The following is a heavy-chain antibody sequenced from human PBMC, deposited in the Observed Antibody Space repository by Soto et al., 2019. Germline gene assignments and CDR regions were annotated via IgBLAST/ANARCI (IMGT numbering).Heavy chain of an antibody. Sequence: KTSETLSLTCAVYGGSFSGYYWSWIRQPPGKGLEWIGEINHSGSTNYNPSLKSRVTISVDTSKNQFSLKLSSVTAADTAVYYCARRTNYSYSSGHFDYWGQGTLVTVSS. CDR3: ARRTNYSYSSGHFDY. CDR2: INHSGST. CDR1: GGSFSGYY. V-gene: IGHV4-34*01. J-gene: IGHJ4*02. D-gene: IGHD6-19*01.